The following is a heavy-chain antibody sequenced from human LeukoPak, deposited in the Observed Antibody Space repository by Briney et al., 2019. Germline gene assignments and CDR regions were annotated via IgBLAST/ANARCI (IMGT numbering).Heavy chain of an antibody. V-gene: IGHV1-2*02. CDR2: INPNSGGT. CDR3: ARDQALGGSYTPLVYFDY. D-gene: IGHD1-26*01. CDR1: GYTFTGYY. J-gene: IGHJ4*02. Sequence: ASVKVSCKASGYTFTGYYMHWVRQATGQGLEWMVWINPNSGGTNYAKKFQGRVTMTRDTSISTAYMELSRLRSDDTAVYYCARDQALGGSYTPLVYFDYWGQGTLVTVSS.